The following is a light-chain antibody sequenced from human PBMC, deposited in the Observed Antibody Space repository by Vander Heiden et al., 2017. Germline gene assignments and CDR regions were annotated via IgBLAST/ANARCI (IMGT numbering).Light chain of an antibody. CDR3: QQTDSTPWT. V-gene: IGKV4-1*01. J-gene: IGKJ1*01. CDR2: LAS. CDR1: QHVLYTSNYKNY. Sequence: VVSQGVYVLAVTLGEPLSVHFKPRQHVLYTSNYKNYLAWYQQKPRQPPKLLIYLASTRESGVPDRFSGSGSGTDFTLTISRLQAEDVAVYYCQQTDSTPWTFGQGTKVEIK.